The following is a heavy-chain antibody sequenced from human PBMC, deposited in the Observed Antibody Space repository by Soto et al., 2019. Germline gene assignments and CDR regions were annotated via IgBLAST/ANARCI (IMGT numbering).Heavy chain of an antibody. CDR1: GGSISSGDYY. CDR3: ARAFAIFTLYYSDY. Sequence: SETLSLTCTVSGGSISSGDYYWSWIRQPPGKGLEWIGYIYYSGSTYYNPSLKSRVTISVDTSKNQFSLKLSSVTAADTAVYYCARAFAIFTLYYSDYWRHGTLVTVSP. D-gene: IGHD2-21*01. CDR2: IYYSGST. J-gene: IGHJ4*01. V-gene: IGHV4-30-4*01.